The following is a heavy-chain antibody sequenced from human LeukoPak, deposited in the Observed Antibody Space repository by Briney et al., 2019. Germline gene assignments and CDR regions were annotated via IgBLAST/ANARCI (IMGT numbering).Heavy chain of an antibody. J-gene: IGHJ6*03. Sequence: PGGSLRLSCAASGFTFSSYSMNWVRQAPGKGLEWVSYISSSSSTIYYADSVKGRFTISRDNAKNSLYLQMNSLRAEDTAVYYCAREEAPTPYYYYMDVWGKGTTVTVSS. V-gene: IGHV3-48*01. CDR1: GFTFSSYS. CDR2: ISSSSSTI. CDR3: AREEAPTPYYYYMDV.